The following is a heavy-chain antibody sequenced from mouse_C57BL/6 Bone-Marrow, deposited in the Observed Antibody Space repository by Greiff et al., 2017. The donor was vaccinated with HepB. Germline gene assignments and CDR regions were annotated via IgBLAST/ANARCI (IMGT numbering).Heavy chain of an antibody. V-gene: IGHV1-42*01. CDR3: ARSYYSNYPFAY. Sequence: VQLQQSGPELVKPGASVKISCKASGYSFTGYYMNWVKQSPEKSLEWIGEINPSTGGTTYNQKFKAKATLTVDKSSSTAYMQLKSLTSEDSAVYYFARSYYSNYPFAYWGQGTLVTVSA. J-gene: IGHJ3*01. D-gene: IGHD2-5*01. CDR1: GYSFTGYY. CDR2: INPSTGGT.